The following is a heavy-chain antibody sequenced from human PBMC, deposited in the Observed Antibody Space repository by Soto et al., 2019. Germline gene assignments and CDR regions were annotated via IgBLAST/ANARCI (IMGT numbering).Heavy chain of an antibody. CDR3: AMSVVVAATAWFDP. CDR2: IYYSGST. Sequence: QVQLQESGPGLVKPSETLSLTCTVSGGSISSYYWSWIRQPPGKGLEWIGYIYYSGSTNYNPSLKSRVTISVDTSKNQFSLKLSSVTAADTAVYDCAMSVVVAATAWFDPWGQGTLVTVSS. CDR1: GGSISSYY. D-gene: IGHD2-15*01. J-gene: IGHJ5*02. V-gene: IGHV4-59*01.